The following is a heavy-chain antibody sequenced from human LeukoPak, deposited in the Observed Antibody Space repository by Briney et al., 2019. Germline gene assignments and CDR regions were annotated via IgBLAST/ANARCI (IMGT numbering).Heavy chain of an antibody. J-gene: IGHJ4*02. CDR1: GFSVTSHY. Sequence: PGGSLRLSCAASGFSVTSHYMSWVRQAPGKGLEWVSFITSGDNYIYYADSVKGRFTISRDNAKNSLYLQMNSLRAEDTAVYYCARGNSSSWYAVLDYWGQGTPVTVSS. V-gene: IGHV3-21*01. CDR3: ARGNSSSWYAVLDY. D-gene: IGHD6-13*01. CDR2: ITSGDNYI.